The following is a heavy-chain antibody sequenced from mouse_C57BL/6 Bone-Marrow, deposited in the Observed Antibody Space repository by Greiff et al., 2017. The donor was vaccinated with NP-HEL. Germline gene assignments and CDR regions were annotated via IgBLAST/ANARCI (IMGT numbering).Heavy chain of an antibody. CDR2: IWSGGST. CDR1: GFSLTSYG. D-gene: IGHD1-1*01. V-gene: IGHV2-2*01. J-gene: IGHJ4*01. Sequence: QVQLKESGPGLVQPSQSLSITCTVSGFSLTSYGVHWVRQSPGKGLEWLGVIWSGGSTDYNAAFISRLSISKDNSKSQVFFKMNSLQADDTAIYYCARNLRAYGNYAMDYWGQGTSVTVSS. CDR3: ARNLRAYGNYAMDY.